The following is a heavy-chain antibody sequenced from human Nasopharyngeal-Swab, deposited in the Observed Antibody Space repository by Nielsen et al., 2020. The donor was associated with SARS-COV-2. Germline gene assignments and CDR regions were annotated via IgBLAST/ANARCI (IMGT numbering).Heavy chain of an antibody. J-gene: IGHJ4*02. CDR2: ISAYNGNT. CDR3: ARTRIAGQEYYFDY. V-gene: IGHV1-18*01. Sequence: ASVQVSCKASGYTFHSYGISWVRQAPGQGLEWMGWISAYNGNTNYAQKLQGRVTMTTDTSTSTAYLELGSLSSDDTAVYYCARTRIAGQEYYFDYWGQGTLVTVSS. CDR1: GYTFHSYG. D-gene: IGHD6-13*01.